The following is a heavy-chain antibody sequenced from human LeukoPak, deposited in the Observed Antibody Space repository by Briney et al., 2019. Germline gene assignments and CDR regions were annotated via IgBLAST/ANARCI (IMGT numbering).Heavy chain of an antibody. V-gene: IGHV1-2*02. Sequence: GASVKVSCKASGYTFTGYYMHWVRQAPGQGLEWMGWINPNSGGTNYAQKFQGRATMTRDTSISTAYMELSRLRSDDTAVYYCASSITMIVVVTPAPNFDYWGQGTLVTVSS. CDR1: GYTFTGYY. CDR2: INPNSGGT. J-gene: IGHJ4*02. CDR3: ASSITMIVVVTPAPNFDY. D-gene: IGHD3-22*01.